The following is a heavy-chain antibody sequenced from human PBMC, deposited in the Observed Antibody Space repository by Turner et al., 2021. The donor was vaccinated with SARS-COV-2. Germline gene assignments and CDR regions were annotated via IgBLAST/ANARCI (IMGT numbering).Heavy chain of an antibody. J-gene: IGHJ6*02. CDR1: GFSFSNYW. CDR2: INGDGSST. CDR3: AKREKGLGV. V-gene: IGHV3-74*01. Sequence: EVQLVESGGGLVQPGGSLRLSCAASGFSFSNYWMHWVRQAPGKGLVWVSRINGDGSSTTYADSVKGRLTISRDNANNALYLQMNSLRAEDTAVYYCAKREKGLGVWGQGTTVTVSS.